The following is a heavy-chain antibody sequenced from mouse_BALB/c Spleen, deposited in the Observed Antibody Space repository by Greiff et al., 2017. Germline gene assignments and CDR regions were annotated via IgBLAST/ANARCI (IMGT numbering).Heavy chain of an antibody. CDR3: ARGAAYDYAMDY. Sequence: QVQLKESGAELARPGASVKLSCKASGYTFTSYWMQWVKQRPGQGLEWIGAIYPGDGDTRYTQKFKGKATLTADKSSSTAYMQLSSLASEDSAVYYCARGAAYDYAMDYWGQGTSVTVSS. D-gene: IGHD2-3*01. V-gene: IGHV1-87*01. CDR1: GYTFTSYW. J-gene: IGHJ4*01. CDR2: IYPGDGDT.